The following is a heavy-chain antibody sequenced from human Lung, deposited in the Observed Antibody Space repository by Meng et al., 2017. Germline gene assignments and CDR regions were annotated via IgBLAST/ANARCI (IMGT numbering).Heavy chain of an antibody. D-gene: IGHD4-11*01. CDR2: INHSGST. CDR1: GGSFSDYY. CDR3: ARGPTTMAHDFDY. V-gene: IGHV4-34*01. J-gene: IGHJ4*02. Sequence: QLLLLAWCEGRWEPSEPRALTCVVSGGSFSDYYWSWIRQPPGKGLEWIGEINHSGSTNYNPSLESRAAISVDTSQNNLSLKLSSVTAADSAVYYCARGPTTMAHDFDYWGQGTLVTVSS.